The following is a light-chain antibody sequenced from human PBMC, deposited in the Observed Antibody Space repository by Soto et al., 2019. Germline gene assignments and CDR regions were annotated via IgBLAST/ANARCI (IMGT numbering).Light chain of an antibody. J-gene: IGLJ3*02. Sequence: QAVVTQEPSLTVSPGGTVTLTCGSSTGAVTSGHYPYWFQQKPGQAPKTLIYDTTNKNTWTPARFSGSLVGGKAALPLSGSQPEEEGEYCCLLAYSGRPVVCGGTKVTVL. CDR1: TGAVTSGHY. CDR3: LLAYSGRPV. CDR2: DTT. V-gene: IGLV7-46*01.